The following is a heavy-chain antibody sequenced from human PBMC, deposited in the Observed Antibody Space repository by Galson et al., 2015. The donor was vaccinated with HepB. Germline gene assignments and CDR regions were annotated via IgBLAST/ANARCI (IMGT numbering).Heavy chain of an antibody. J-gene: IGHJ4*02. Sequence: SVKVSCKASGGTFSSYAISRVRQAPGQGLEWMGRIIPILGIANYAQKFQGRVTITADKSTSTAYMELSSLRSEDTAVYYCARDRGSVAAAVYFDYWGQGTLVTVSS. CDR2: IIPILGIA. D-gene: IGHD6-13*01. CDR3: ARDRGSVAAAVYFDY. V-gene: IGHV1-69*04. CDR1: GGTFSSYA.